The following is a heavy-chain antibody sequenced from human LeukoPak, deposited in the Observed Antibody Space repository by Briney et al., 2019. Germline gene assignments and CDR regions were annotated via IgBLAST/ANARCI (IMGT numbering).Heavy chain of an antibody. J-gene: IGHJ4*02. V-gene: IGHV1-46*01. Sequence: ASVKVSCKASGYTFTSYYMHWVRQAPGQGLEWMGIINPSGGSTSYAQKFQGRVTMTRDTSTSTVYMELSSLRSEDTAVYYCARDSLGSEYSSSSILWYWGQGTLVTVSS. D-gene: IGHD6-6*01. CDR2: INPSGGST. CDR3: ARDSLGSEYSSSSILWY. CDR1: GYTFTSYY.